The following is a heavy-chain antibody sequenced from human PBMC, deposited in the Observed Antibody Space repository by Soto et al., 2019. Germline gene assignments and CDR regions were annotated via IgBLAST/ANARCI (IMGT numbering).Heavy chain of an antibody. CDR1: GFTFSNAW. V-gene: IGHV3-15*01. Sequence: GGSLRLSCAASGFTFSNAWMSWVRQAPGKGVEWVGRNKSKTDGVTTDYAAPVKGRFTISRDDSKNTLYLQMNSLKTEFTAVYYCTALWELLRAFDIWGQGTMVTVSS. D-gene: IGHD1-26*01. J-gene: IGHJ3*02. CDR2: NKSKTDGVTT. CDR3: TALWELLRAFDI.